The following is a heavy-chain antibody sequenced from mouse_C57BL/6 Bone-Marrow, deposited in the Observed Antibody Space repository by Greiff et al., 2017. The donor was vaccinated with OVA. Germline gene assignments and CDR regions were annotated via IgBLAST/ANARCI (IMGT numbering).Heavy chain of an antibody. D-gene: IGHD1-1*01. Sequence: VQLKQSVAELVSPGASVKLSCTASGFNIKNTYMHWVKQRPEQGLEWIGRIDPANGNTKYAPKFQGKATITADTSSNTAYLQLSSLTSEDTAIYYCARRYYGIDWYFDVWGTGTTVTVSS. CDR1: GFNIKNTY. CDR3: ARRYYGIDWYFDV. V-gene: IGHV14-3*01. CDR2: IDPANGNT. J-gene: IGHJ1*03.